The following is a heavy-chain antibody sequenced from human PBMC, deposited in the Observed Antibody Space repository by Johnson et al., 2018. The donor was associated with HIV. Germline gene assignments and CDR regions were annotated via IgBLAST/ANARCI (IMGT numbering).Heavy chain of an antibody. D-gene: IGHD3-16*01. J-gene: IGHJ3*02. Sequence: VQLVESGGGLVQPGGSLRLSCVASGFTVSSNYMSWVRQAPEKGLEWVSVIYSGGSTYYADFVKDRFIISRDNSKNTLYLQMNSLRAEDTAVYYCARDYHYVWGSSDGVDIWGQGTMVTVSS. CDR3: ARDYHYVWGSSDGVDI. CDR1: GFTVSSNY. CDR2: IYSGGST. V-gene: IGHV3-66*01.